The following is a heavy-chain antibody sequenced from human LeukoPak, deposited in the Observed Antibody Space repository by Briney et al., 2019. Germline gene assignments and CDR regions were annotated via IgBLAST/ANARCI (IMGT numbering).Heavy chain of an antibody. Sequence: GGSLRLSCEASGLAFRNFAMSWVRQAPGKGLEWVSGMTGSGGRSYYADSVKGRFTISRDNAKNALYLQMNSLRADDTALYYCAKMKGQRLNDYCMDVWGKGTTVTVPS. V-gene: IGHV3-23*01. CDR1: GLAFRNFA. CDR3: AKMKGQRLNDYCMDV. J-gene: IGHJ6*03. CDR2: MTGSGGRS.